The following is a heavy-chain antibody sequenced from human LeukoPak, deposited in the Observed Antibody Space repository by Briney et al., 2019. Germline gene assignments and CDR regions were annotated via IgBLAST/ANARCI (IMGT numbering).Heavy chain of an antibody. D-gene: IGHD6-13*01. CDR2: MSNDGSNK. J-gene: IGHJ4*02. CDR3: VKSGIAAAGQRGYFDY. CDR1: GFTFSSYG. V-gene: IGHV3-30*18. Sequence: GGSLRLSCAASGFTFSSYGMHWVRQAPGKGLEWVAVMSNDGSNKYYADSVKGRFTISRDNAKNTQYLQMNSLRAEDTGIYYCVKSGIAAAGQRGYFDYWGQGTLLTVSS.